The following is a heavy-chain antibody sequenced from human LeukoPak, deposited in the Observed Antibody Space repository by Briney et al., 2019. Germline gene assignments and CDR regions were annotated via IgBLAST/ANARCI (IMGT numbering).Heavy chain of an antibody. J-gene: IGHJ4*02. D-gene: IGHD4-17*01. CDR2: IYHGGST. CDR3: AGDYGDVKFDY. V-gene: IGHV4-59*01. CDR1: GFTFSDYY. Sequence: GSLRLSCAASGFTFSDYYMSWIRQPPGKGLEFVGYIYHGGSTNYNPSLKSRLTMSLDTSKNQFFLKLTSLTAADTAVYYCAGDYGDVKFDYWGQGTLVTVSS.